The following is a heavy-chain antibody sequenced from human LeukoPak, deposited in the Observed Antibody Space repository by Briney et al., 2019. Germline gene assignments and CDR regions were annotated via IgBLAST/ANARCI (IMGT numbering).Heavy chain of an antibody. CDR2: IIPIVGTT. D-gene: IGHD3-22*01. CDR3: ARGGYYYDSSGYSHLPDY. V-gene: IGHV1-69*13. J-gene: IGHJ4*02. CDR1: GGTFSSYA. Sequence: SVKVSCKASGGTFSSYAFSWVRQAPGQGLEWMGGIIPIVGTTNYAQMFQGRATITADESTSTAYMELSSLRSEDTAVYYCARGGYYYDSSGYSHLPDYWGQGTLVTVSA.